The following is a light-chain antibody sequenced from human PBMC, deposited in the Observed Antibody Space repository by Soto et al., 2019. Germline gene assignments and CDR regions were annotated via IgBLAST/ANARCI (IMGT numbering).Light chain of an antibody. J-gene: IGKJ2*01. CDR3: QQRSNWPSYT. V-gene: IGKV1D-13*01. CDR1: QGLSSA. CDR2: DAS. Sequence: AIQLTQSPSSLSASVGDRVTISCRASQGLSSALVWYQQKPGKPPKLLIYDASTLENEVPARFSGSGSGTDFTLTISRLQPEDVGIYYCQQRSNWPSYTFGQGTKLEIK.